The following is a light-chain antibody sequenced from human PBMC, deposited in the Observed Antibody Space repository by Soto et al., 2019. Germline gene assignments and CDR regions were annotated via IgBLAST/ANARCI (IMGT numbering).Light chain of an antibody. CDR1: QSVSSN. J-gene: IGKJ1*01. CDR2: GAS. CDR3: QQYNNWPPWT. V-gene: IGKV3-15*01. Sequence: EIVMTQSPATLSVSPGARATLSCRASQSVSSNLAWDQQKPCQAPRLLIYGASTRATGIPARFSGSGSGTEFTRTISSLQSEDFAVYYCQQYNNWPPWTFGQGTKVEIK.